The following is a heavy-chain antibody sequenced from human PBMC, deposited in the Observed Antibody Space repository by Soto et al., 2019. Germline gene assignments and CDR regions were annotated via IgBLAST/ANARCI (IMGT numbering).Heavy chain of an antibody. D-gene: IGHD4-17*01. J-gene: IGHJ4*02. CDR3: ARGPTVTTDY. CDR2: IFSSGTT. CDR1: GASISTGPHY. V-gene: IGHV4-30-4*01. Sequence: QVQLQESGPGLVKPSQTLSLTCTVSGASISTGPHYWSWFRQPPGKGLEWIGYIFSSGTTHYNPSLKSQVSISIDTSKNHFSLNLSSVTAADTAVYYCARGPTVTTDYWGQGALVTVSS.